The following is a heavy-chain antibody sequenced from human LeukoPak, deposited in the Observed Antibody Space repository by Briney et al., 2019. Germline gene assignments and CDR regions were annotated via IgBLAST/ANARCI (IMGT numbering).Heavy chain of an antibody. D-gene: IGHD6-6*01. J-gene: IGHJ4*02. CDR1: GFTFSSYA. CDR3: AKAIVGSSYRYFDY. V-gene: IGHV3-23*01. Sequence: PGGSLRLSCAASGFTFSSYAMSWVRQAPGKGLEWVAGISAGGGSTYYADSVKGRFATSRDNSKNMLYLQLNSLKAEDTAVYYCAKAIVGSSYRYFDYWGQGTLVNVFS. CDR2: ISAGGGST.